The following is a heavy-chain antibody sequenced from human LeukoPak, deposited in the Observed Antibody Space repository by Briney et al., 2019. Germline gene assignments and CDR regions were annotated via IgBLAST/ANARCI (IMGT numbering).Heavy chain of an antibody. Sequence: GGSLRLSCAASGVSFSGSVMHWVRQASGKGLEWVGRIRTRVNSYATSYGASVSGRFIISRDDSKNTAYLQMNSLKIDDTAVYYCTRLGRTGTGPGDYYHMDVWGKGPTVTISS. D-gene: IGHD2-8*02. CDR1: GVSFSGSV. CDR2: IRTRVNSYAT. CDR3: TRLGRTGTGPGDYYHMDV. V-gene: IGHV3-73*01. J-gene: IGHJ6*03.